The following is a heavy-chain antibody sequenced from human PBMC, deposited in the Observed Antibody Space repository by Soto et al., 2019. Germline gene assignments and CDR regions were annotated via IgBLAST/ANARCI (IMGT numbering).Heavy chain of an antibody. Sequence: GGSLRLSCAASGFTFSDYYMSWIRQAPGKGLEWVSYISSSGSTVNYADSVKGRFTISRDNAKNSLYLQMNSLRAGDTAVYYCARVRFRGSSSFLDYYHYMDVWGKGTTVTVSS. CDR1: GFTFSDYY. CDR2: ISSSGSTV. D-gene: IGHD6-6*01. V-gene: IGHV3-11*01. CDR3: ARVRFRGSSSFLDYYHYMDV. J-gene: IGHJ6*03.